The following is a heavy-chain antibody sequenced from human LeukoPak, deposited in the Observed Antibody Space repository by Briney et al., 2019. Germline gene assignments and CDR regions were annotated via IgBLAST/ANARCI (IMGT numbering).Heavy chain of an antibody. Sequence: GASASVSCKASGYTFTSYGINWVPQAPGQGLERMGWISAYKGKTNYAQKLKGRVTMTTDTSTSTAYMELRSLRSDDTAVYYCARDHNLAWDYWGQGTLVTVSS. CDR2: ISAYKGKT. CDR3: ARDHNLAWDY. V-gene: IGHV1-18*01. CDR1: GYTFTSYG. J-gene: IGHJ4*02.